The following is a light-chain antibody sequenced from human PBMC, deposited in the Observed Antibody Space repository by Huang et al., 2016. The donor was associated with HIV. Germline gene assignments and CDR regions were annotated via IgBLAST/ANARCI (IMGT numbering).Light chain of an antibody. CDR3: QQTYTGVT. Sequence: DIQMTQSPSSLSASVGDRVTITCRASQSINTYLNWFQQKPGKAPRVLISAASTLQSGVPSRFSGGGSGTNFTLTSTRLQPEDFATYYCQQTYTGVTFGQGTKVEIK. CDR1: QSINTY. J-gene: IGKJ1*01. CDR2: AAS. V-gene: IGKV1-39*01.